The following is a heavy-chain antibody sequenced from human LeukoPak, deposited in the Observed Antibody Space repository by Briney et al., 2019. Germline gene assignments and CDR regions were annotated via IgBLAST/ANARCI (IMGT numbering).Heavy chain of an antibody. CDR1: GFTFSNAW. V-gene: IGHV3-15*01. Sequence: GGSLRLSCAASGFTFSNAWMSWVRQAPGKGLEWVGRIKSKTDGGTTDYAAPVKGRFTISRDDSKNTLYLQMNSLRAEDTAVYYCARLMAGSGSGRYFDYWGQGTLVTVSS. CDR2: IKSKTDGGTT. D-gene: IGHD3-10*01. J-gene: IGHJ4*02. CDR3: ARLMAGSGSGRYFDY.